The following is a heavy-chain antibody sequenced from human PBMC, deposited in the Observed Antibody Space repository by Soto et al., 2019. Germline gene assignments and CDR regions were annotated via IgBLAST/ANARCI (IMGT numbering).Heavy chain of an antibody. Sequence: ETLSLTCADYGGSFSGYYWGWIRQPPGKGLEWIGSIYYSGSTYYNPSLKSRVTISVDTSKNQFSLKLSSVTAADTAVYYCARIDSSSWSMDYYYGMDVWGQGTTVTVSS. D-gene: IGHD6-13*01. CDR2: IYYSGST. CDR3: ARIDSSSWSMDYYYGMDV. CDR1: GGSFSGYY. J-gene: IGHJ6*02. V-gene: IGHV4-39*01.